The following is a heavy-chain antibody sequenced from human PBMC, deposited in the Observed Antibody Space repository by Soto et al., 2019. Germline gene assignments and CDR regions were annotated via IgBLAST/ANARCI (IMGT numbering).Heavy chain of an antibody. D-gene: IGHD1-1*01. CDR1: GGTFSTSA. V-gene: IGHV1-69*12. CDR2: IMPVFPTP. J-gene: IGHJ6*02. CDR3: ARDKDRLQLGGNYYYILDV. Sequence: QVQLVQSGAEVKKPGSSVKVSCKASGGTFSTSAISWVRQAPGQGLEWVGGIMPVFPTPDYAQNFQGRVTITADESTTTAYLELASLRADDTAVYYCARDKDRLQLGGNYYYILDVWGQGTAITVSS.